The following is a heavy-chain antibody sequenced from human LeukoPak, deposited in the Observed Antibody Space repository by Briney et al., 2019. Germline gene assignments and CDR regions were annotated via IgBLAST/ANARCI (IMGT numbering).Heavy chain of an antibody. V-gene: IGHV1-46*01. CDR2: INPLT. CDR3: ARWTNTYLGY. D-gene: IGHD3/OR15-3a*01. Sequence: ASVKVSCKTSGYTLTSYYIHWVRQAPGQGLEWMGIINPLTNYAQKFQGRVTMTRDTSTSTVYMELSSLRSEDTAVYYCARWTNTYLGYWGQGTLVTVSS. J-gene: IGHJ4*02. CDR1: GYTLTSYY.